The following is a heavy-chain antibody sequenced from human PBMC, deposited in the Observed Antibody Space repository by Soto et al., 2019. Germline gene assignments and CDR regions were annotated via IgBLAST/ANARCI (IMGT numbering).Heavy chain of an antibody. D-gene: IGHD6-13*01. Sequence: ASVKVSCKVSGYTLTELSMHWVRQAPGKGLEWMGGFDPEDGETIYAQKFQGRVTTTEDTSTDTAYMELSSLRSEDTAVYYCATALTRYSSSWYPPSFDIWGQGTMVTVSS. CDR2: FDPEDGET. CDR1: GYTLTELS. CDR3: ATALTRYSSSWYPPSFDI. V-gene: IGHV1-24*01. J-gene: IGHJ3*02.